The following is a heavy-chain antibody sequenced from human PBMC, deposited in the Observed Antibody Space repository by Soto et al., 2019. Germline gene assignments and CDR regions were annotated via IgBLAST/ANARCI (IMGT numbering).Heavy chain of an antibody. V-gene: IGHV3-23*01. J-gene: IGHJ6*02. Sequence: PGGSLRLSCAASGFTFSSYAMGWVRQGPGKGLEWVAVVSIGGSTHYADSVKGRFTVSRDNSKNTLDLQMNSLRAEDSAVYYCARVRESYYYYGMDVWGQGTTVTVSS. CDR2: VSIGGST. CDR3: ARVRESYYYYGMDV. CDR1: GFTFSSYA.